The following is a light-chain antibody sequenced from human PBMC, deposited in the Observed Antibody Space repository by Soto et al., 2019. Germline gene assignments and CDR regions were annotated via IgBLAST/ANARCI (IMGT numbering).Light chain of an antibody. CDR2: SNN. J-gene: IGLJ1*01. CDR3: AAWDASLNGFYV. Sequence: QSVLTQPASVSGSPGQSIAISCSGSSSNIGSKTVNWYQHLPGTAPKLLIYSNNQRPSGVPDRFSGSKSGTSASLAISGLQSEDEADYYCAAWDASLNGFYVFGTGTKVTVL. CDR1: SSNIGSKT. V-gene: IGLV1-44*01.